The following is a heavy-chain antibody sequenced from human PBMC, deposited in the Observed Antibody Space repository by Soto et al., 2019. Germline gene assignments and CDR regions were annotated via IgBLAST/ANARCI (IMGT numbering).Heavy chain of an antibody. CDR3: AKVNRMTTVTTHYYFDY. J-gene: IGHJ4*02. D-gene: IGHD4-4*01. CDR1: GFTFSSYA. CDR2: ISGSGGST. Sequence: PGGSLRLSCAASGFTFSSYAMSWVRQAPGKGLEWVSAISGSGGSTYYADSVKGRFTISRDNSKNTLYLQMNSLRAEDTAVYYCAKVNRMTTVTTHYYFDYWGQGTLVTVSS. V-gene: IGHV3-23*01.